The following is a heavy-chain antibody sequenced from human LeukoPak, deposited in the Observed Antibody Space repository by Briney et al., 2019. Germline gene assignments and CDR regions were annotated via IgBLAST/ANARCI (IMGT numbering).Heavy chain of an antibody. CDR3: AKDLHFLSSGWYAFDY. V-gene: IGHV3-33*06. D-gene: IGHD6-19*01. CDR1: GFTFSSYG. J-gene: IGHJ4*02. Sequence: GRSLRLSCAASGFTFSSYGMHWVRQAPGKGLEWMAVIWYDGSNKYYADSVKGRFTISRDNSKNTLYLQMNSLRAEDTAVYYCAKDLHFLSSGWYAFDYWGQGTLVTVSS. CDR2: IWYDGSNK.